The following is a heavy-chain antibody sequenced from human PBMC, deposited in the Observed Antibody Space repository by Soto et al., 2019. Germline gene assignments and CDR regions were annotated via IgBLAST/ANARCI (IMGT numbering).Heavy chain of an antibody. CDR2: IWYDGSNK. D-gene: IGHD4-17*01. J-gene: IGHJ6*02. CDR3: ARGGTTYGVYYYYGMDV. CDR1: GFRFSSYS. V-gene: IGHV3-33*08. Sequence: GGSLRLSCADSGFRFSSYSMSWVRQTPGKWLEWVAVIWYDGSNKYYADSVKGRFTISRDNSKNTLYLQMNSLRAEDTAVYYCARGGTTYGVYYYYGMDVWGQGXTVTVSS.